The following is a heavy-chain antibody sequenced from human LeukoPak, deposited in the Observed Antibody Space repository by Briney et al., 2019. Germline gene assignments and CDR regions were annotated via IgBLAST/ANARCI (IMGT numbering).Heavy chain of an antibody. CDR1: GGSISSYY. Sequence: PSETLSLTCTVSGGSISSYYWSWIRQPAGKGLEWIGRIYISGSGSTNYNPSLKSRVTMSVDTSKNQFSLKLSSVTAADTAEYYCARDKRVAVAGTYIYYYYMDVWGNGTTVTISS. CDR3: ARDKRVAVAGTYIYYYYMDV. CDR2: IYISGSGST. V-gene: IGHV4-4*07. D-gene: IGHD6-19*01. J-gene: IGHJ6*03.